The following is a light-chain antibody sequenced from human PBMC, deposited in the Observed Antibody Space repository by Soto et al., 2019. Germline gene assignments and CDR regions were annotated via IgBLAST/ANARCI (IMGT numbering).Light chain of an antibody. J-gene: IGLJ1*01. CDR2: DVT. CDR3: CSYARTTHV. V-gene: IGLV2-11*01. Sequence: ALTQPPSVSGSPGQSVTISCTGTTSDIGGYKYVSWYQQLPGKAPKLMIFDVTKRPSGVPDRFSGSNSGNTASLTISGLQAEDEAIYYCCSYARTTHVFGTGTKLTVL. CDR1: TSDIGGYKY.